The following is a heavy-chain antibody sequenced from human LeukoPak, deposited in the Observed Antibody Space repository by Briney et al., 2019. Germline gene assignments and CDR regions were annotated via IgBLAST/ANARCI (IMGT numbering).Heavy chain of an antibody. V-gene: IGHV3-9*01. CDR2: ISWNSDII. J-gene: IGHJ5*02. Sequence: GGSLRLSCAASGFKFDNYAMHWVRQAPGKGLEWVSSISWNSDIIAYADSVKGRFTISRDNAKNSLYLQMNSLKAEDTALYYCARMRGSGYSSGPNWFDPWGQGTLVTVSS. D-gene: IGHD6-19*01. CDR1: GFKFDNYA. CDR3: ARMRGSGYSSGPNWFDP.